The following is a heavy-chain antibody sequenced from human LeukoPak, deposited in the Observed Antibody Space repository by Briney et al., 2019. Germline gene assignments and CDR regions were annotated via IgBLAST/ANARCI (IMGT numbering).Heavy chain of an antibody. Sequence: GGSLRHSCTAPGFTFGDHAMSWVRQAPGKGLGWVGFIRSKANGGTTEYAASVKGRFTISRDDSKSIAYLQMNSLKTEDTAVYYCTSGIVVVVAARRVWSDPWGQGTLVTVSS. J-gene: IGHJ5*02. CDR3: TSGIVVVVAARRVWSDP. D-gene: IGHD2-15*01. CDR2: IRSKANGGTT. CDR1: GFTFGDHA. V-gene: IGHV3-49*04.